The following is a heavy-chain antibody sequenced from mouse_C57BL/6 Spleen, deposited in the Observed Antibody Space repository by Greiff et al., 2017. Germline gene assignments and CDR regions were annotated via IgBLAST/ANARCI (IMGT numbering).Heavy chain of an antibody. J-gene: IGHJ4*01. CDR2: IDPSDSET. V-gene: IGHV1-52*01. CDR3: AREGYAMDY. CDR1: GYTFTSYW. Sequence: QVQLQQPGAELVRPGSSVKLSCKASGYTFTSYWMHWVKQRPIQGLEWIGNIDPSDSETHYNQKFKDKATLTVEKSSSTAYMQLSSLTSEDSAVYYCAREGYAMDYWGQGTLVTVSS.